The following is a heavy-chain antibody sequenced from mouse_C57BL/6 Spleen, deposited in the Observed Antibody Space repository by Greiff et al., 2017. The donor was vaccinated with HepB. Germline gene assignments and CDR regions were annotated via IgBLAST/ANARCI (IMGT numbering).Heavy chain of an antibody. D-gene: IGHD4-1*02. Sequence: QVQLQQSGAELVRPGASVKLSCKASGYTFTDYYINWVKQRPGQGLEWIARIYPGSGNTYYNEKFKGKATLTAEKSSSTAYMQLSSLTSEDSAVYFCARSFPTGTRWYFDYWGQGTTLTVSS. V-gene: IGHV1-76*01. J-gene: IGHJ2*01. CDR2: IYPGSGNT. CDR3: ARSFPTGTRWYFDY. CDR1: GYTFTDYY.